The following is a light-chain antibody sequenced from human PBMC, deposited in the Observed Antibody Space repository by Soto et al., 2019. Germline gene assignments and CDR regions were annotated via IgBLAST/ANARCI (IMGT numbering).Light chain of an antibody. V-gene: IGKV1-5*03. CDR1: QSISSW. CDR3: QQYNSYPLT. CDR2: KAY. J-gene: IGKJ2*01. Sequence: DIQMTQSPSTLSASVGDRVTITCRASQSISSWLAWYQQKPGKAPKLLIYKAYSLESGVPSRFSGSGSGTEFTLTISSLQPDDFATYYCQQYNSYPLTFGQGTKLEIK.